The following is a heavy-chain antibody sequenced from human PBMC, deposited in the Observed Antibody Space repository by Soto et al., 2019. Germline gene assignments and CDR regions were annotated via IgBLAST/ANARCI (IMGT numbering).Heavy chain of an antibody. D-gene: IGHD1-7*01. V-gene: IGHV3-30-3*01. CDR2: ISYDGSNQ. Sequence: QVQLLESGGGVVQPGRSLRLSCSASGFTFSDFEMYWVRQAPGKGLDWVSFISYDGSNQYYAGSVKGRFTVSRDNSKHTLFLLMNSLRPEDTAWYFCASRTGTAPRFDYWGQGTLVTVSS. CDR3: ASRTGTAPRFDY. CDR1: GFTFSDFE. J-gene: IGHJ4*02.